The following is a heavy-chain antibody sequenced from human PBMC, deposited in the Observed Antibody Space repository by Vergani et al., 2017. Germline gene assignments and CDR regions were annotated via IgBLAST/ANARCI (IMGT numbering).Heavy chain of an antibody. D-gene: IGHD5-24*01. CDR3: TTPRRDGYNSDAFDI. V-gene: IGHV3-73*01. Sequence: EVQLVESGGGLVQPGGSLKLSCAASGFTFSGSAMHWVRQASGKGLEWVGRIRSKANSDARAYAASVKGRFTISRDDSKNTAYLQMNSLKTEDTAVYYCTTPRRDGYNSDAFDIWGQGTMVTVSS. CDR2: IRSKANSDAR. J-gene: IGHJ3*02. CDR1: GFTFSGSA.